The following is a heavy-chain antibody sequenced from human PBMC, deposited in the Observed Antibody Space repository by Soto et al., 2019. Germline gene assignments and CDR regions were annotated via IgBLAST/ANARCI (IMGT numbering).Heavy chain of an antibody. V-gene: IGHV4-34*12. J-gene: IGHJ4*02. CDR3: ARTRCSSSSIRPHFDN. CDR2: IIHSGST. CDR1: GGSFSGYY. Sequence: QVQIQPWGAGLLKPSETLSLTCAVYGGSFSGYYWSCLRQPPGQCLEWSGEIIHSGSTNYNPSLKSRVTISPATSKNQFSLRMISVIAAGTTVYYCARTRCSSSSIRPHFDNWGQGTLVTVSS. D-gene: IGHD2-2*01.